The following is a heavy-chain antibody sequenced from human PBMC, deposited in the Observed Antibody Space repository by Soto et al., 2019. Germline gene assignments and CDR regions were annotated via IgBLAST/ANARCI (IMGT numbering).Heavy chain of an antibody. CDR1: GGSISSYY. CDR3: ARYKSNYYYGMDV. Sequence: QVQLQASGPGLVTPSETLSLTCTVSGGSISSYYWSWIRPPPGKGLEWIGYIYYSGTTNYNPSLKSRVTISVDTSKNQFSLKLSSVTAADTAVYYCARYKSNYYYGMDVWGQGTTVTVSS. CDR2: IYYSGTT. J-gene: IGHJ6*02. V-gene: IGHV4-59*01. D-gene: IGHD1-20*01.